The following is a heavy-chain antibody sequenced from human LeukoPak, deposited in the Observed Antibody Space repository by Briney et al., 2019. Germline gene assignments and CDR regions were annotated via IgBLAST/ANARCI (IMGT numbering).Heavy chain of an antibody. CDR1: GYTLTELS. CDR2: FDPEDGET. V-gene: IGHV1-24*01. J-gene: IGHJ4*02. CDR3: AALWFGELSAVY. Sequence: ASVKVSCKVSGYTLTELSMHWVRQAPGKGLEWMGGFDPEDGETIYAQKFQGRVTMTEDTSTDTAYMELSSPRSEDTAVYYCAALWFGELSAVYWGQGTLVTVSS. D-gene: IGHD3-10*01.